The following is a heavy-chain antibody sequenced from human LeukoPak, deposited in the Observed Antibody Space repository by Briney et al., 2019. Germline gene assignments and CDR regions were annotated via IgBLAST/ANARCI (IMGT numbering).Heavy chain of an antibody. CDR3: ARAKPGAAGFFDF. V-gene: IGHV3-66*02. J-gene: IGHJ4*02. CDR1: GFTVNSNY. CDR2: IYSDGSA. D-gene: IGHD6-13*01. Sequence: GGSLRLSCEASGFTVNSNYMSWVRQAPGKRLEWVSIIYSDGSAYYADSAKGRFTLSRDNSKNTLYLQMNSLRGEDTAVYYCARAKPGAAGFFDFWGQGTLVTVSS.